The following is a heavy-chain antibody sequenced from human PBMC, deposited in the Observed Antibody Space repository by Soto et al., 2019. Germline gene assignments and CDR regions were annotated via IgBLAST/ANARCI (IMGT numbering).Heavy chain of an antibody. CDR2: IYYSGST. V-gene: IGHV4-39*01. Sequence: QLQLQESGPGLVKPSETLSLTCTVSGGSISSSSYYWGWIRQPPGKGLEWIGSIYYSGSTYYNPSLKSRVTISVDTSKTQFSLKLSSVTAADTAVYYCARLAFPAAMSGQGWFDPWGQGTLVTVSS. CDR3: ARLAFPAAMSGQGWFDP. J-gene: IGHJ5*02. D-gene: IGHD2-2*01. CDR1: GGSISSSSYY.